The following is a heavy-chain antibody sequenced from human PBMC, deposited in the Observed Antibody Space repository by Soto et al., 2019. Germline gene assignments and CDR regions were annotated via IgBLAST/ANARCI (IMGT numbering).Heavy chain of an antibody. V-gene: IGHV4-61*08. CDR2: VYFSGST. D-gene: IGHD3-16*01. CDR1: GDSVSSGDYY. J-gene: IGHJ5*02. CDR3: PRLQVATSMIYCSDT. Sequence: PSETLSLTCSVSGDSVSSGDYYWSWIRQPPGKGLEWIGHVYFSGSTNYIPSLKSRLTMSVDTAKNQFSLKLNSVTAADTAVYYSPRLQVATSMIYCSDTWGQGTQVTVSS.